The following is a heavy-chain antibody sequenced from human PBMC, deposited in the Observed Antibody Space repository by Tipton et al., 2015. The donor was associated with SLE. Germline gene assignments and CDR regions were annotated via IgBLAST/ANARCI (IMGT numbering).Heavy chain of an antibody. CDR3: ARGGGYSYYYYYMDV. Sequence: GSLRLSCAASGFTFSSYSMNWVRQAPGKGLEWVSSISSSSSYIYYADSVKGRFTISRDNAKNSLYLQMNSLRAEDTAVYYCARGGGYSYYYYYMDVWGKGTTVTVSS. CDR2: ISSSSSYI. V-gene: IGHV3-21*01. J-gene: IGHJ6*03. CDR1: GFTFSSYS. D-gene: IGHD6-13*01.